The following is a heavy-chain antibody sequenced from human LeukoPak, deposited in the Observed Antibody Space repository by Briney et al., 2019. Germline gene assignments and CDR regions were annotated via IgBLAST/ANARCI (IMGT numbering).Heavy chain of an antibody. D-gene: IGHD6-13*01. Sequence: PEGSLRLSCAASGFTVSSNYMSWVRQAPGKGLEWVSVIYIGGSTYYADSVKGRFTISRDISKNTLYLQMNSLRAEDTAVYYCARDKSANYYYYAMDVWGQGTTVTVSS. CDR3: ARDKSANYYYYAMDV. J-gene: IGHJ6*02. CDR1: GFTVSSNY. V-gene: IGHV3-66*01. CDR2: IYIGGST.